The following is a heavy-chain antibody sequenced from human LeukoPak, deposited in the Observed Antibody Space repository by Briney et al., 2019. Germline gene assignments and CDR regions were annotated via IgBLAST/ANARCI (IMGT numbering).Heavy chain of an antibody. CDR2: IYYSGST. V-gene: IGHV4-59*12. CDR3: ARCSLLWFGEAFDY. J-gene: IGHJ4*02. D-gene: IGHD3-10*01. Sequence: PSETLSLTCTVSGGSISSYYWSWIRQPPGKGLEWIGYIYYSGSTNYNPSLKSRVTISVDTSKNQFSLKLSSVTAADTAVYYCARCSLLWFGEAFDYWGQETLVTVSS. CDR1: GGSISSYY.